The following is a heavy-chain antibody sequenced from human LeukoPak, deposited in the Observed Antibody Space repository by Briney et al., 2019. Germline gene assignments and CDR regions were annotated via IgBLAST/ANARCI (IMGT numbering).Heavy chain of an antibody. CDR2: ISSSSYI. Sequence: PGGSLRLSCAASGFTFSSYSMNWVRQAPGKGLEWVSSISSSSYIYYADSVKGRFTISRDNAKNSLYLQMNSLRAEDTAVYYCARDATTVTMALDYWGQGTLVTVSS. V-gene: IGHV3-21*01. D-gene: IGHD4-17*01. CDR1: GFTFSSYS. J-gene: IGHJ4*02. CDR3: ARDATTVTMALDY.